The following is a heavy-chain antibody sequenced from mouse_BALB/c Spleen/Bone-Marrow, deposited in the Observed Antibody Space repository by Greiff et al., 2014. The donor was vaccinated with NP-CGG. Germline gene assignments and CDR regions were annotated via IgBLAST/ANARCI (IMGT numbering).Heavy chain of an antibody. CDR1: GYAFSSYW. Sequence: VKLVESGAELVRPGSSVKISCKASGYAFSSYWMNWVKQRPGQGLEWIGQIYPGDGDTNYNGKFKGKATLTADKSSSTAYMQLSSLTSKDSAVYFCARVRNWADYWGQGTTLTVSS. D-gene: IGHD4-1*01. J-gene: IGHJ2*01. CDR2: IYPGDGDT. V-gene: IGHV1-80*01. CDR3: ARVRNWADY.